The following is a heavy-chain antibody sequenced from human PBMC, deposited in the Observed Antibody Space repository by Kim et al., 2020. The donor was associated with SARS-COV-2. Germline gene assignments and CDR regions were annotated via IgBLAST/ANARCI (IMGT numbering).Heavy chain of an antibody. J-gene: IGHJ3*02. CDR3: ATAVGGNGAFDAFDI. V-gene: IGHV1-24*01. Sequence: ASVKVSCKVSGYTLTELSMHWVRQAPGKGLEWRGGFDPEDGETIYAQKFQGRVTMTEDTSTDTAYMELSSLRSEDTAVYYCATAVGGNGAFDAFDIWGQGTMVTVSS. CDR2: FDPEDGET. D-gene: IGHD2-15*01. CDR1: GYTLTELS.